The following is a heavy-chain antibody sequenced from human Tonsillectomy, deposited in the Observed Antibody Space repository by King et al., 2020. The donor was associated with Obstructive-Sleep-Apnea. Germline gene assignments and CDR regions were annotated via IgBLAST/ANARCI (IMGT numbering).Heavy chain of an antibody. D-gene: IGHD3-3*01. CDR1: GFTFTSSA. CDR2: NVVGSGNT. J-gene: IGHJ4*02. CDR3: AAGPSYYDFWSGYFDY. Sequence: QLVQSGPEVKKPGTSVKVSCMSSGFTFTSSAVQWVRQARGQRLEWIGWNVVGSGNTNYAHKFQEIVTITRDMSTNTAYMELSSLRSEDTAVYYCAAGPSYYDFWSGYFDYWGQGTLVTVSS. V-gene: IGHV1-58*01.